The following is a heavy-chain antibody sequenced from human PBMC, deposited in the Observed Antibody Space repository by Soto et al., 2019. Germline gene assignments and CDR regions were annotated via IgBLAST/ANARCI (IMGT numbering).Heavy chain of an antibody. CDR3: ARPQYYYDSSGYYYVLDY. V-gene: IGHV1-69*13. Sequence: GASVKVSCKASGGTFSSYAISWVRQAPGQGLEWMGGIIPIFGTANYAQKFQGRVTITADESTSTAYMELSSLRSEDTAVYYCARPQYYYDSSGYYYVLDYWGQGTLVTVS. J-gene: IGHJ4*02. CDR2: IIPIFGTA. CDR1: GGTFSSYA. D-gene: IGHD3-22*01.